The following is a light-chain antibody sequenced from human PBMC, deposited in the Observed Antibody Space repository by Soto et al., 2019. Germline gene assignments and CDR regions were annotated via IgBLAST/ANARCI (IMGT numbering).Light chain of an antibody. J-gene: IGLJ3*02. CDR2: EVT. CDR1: SSDVGGYNY. Sequence: QSVLTQPPSASGSPGQSVTISFTGTSSDVGGYNYVSWYQQYPGRAPKLMIYEVTKRPSGVPDRFSGSKSGNTASLTVSGLQAEDEADYHCSSYAASNNFYFVFGGGTKLTVL. V-gene: IGLV2-8*01. CDR3: SSYAASNNFYFV.